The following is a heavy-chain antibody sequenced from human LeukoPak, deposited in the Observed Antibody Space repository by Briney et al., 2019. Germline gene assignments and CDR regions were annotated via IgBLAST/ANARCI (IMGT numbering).Heavy chain of an antibody. CDR3: AREGGGSGYYYPFDY. D-gene: IGHD3-22*01. CDR1: GGSISSGDYY. V-gene: IGHV4-30-4*01. Sequence: SETLPLTCTVSGGSISSGDYYWSWIRQPPGKGLEWIGYIYYSGSTYYNPPLKSRVTISVDTSKNQFSLKLSSVTAADTAVYYCAREGGGSGYYYPFDYWGQGTLVTVSS. CDR2: IYYSGST. J-gene: IGHJ4*02.